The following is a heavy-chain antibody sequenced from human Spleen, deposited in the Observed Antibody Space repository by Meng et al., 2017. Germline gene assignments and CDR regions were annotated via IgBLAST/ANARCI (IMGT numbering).Heavy chain of an antibody. D-gene: IGHD6-13*01. V-gene: IGHV3-13*01. Sequence: GGSLRLSCAASGFTFSSYDMHWVRQATGKGLEWVSAIGTAGDTYYPGSVKGRFTISRENAKNSLYLQMNSLRAGDTAVYYCARGAGYSSSWTGYDAFDIWGQGTMVTVSS. J-gene: IGHJ3*02. CDR3: ARGAGYSSSWTGYDAFDI. CDR2: IGTAGDT. CDR1: GFTFSSYD.